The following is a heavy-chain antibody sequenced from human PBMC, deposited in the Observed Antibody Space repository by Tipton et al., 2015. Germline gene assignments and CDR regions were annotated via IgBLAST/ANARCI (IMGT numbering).Heavy chain of an antibody. J-gene: IGHJ4*02. CDR3: ACHDYDLLTRDYQTVDY. D-gene: IGHD3-9*01. V-gene: IGHV4-38-2*01. Sequence: TLSLTCAVSAYSISTDYYWVWIRQPPGKGLEWIGTISHGGNTFYNPSLKSRVTISADTSKNQFSLRLSSVTAADTAVYYCACHDYDLLTRDYQTVDYWGQGTRVTVSS. CDR1: AYSISTDYY. CDR2: ISHGGNT.